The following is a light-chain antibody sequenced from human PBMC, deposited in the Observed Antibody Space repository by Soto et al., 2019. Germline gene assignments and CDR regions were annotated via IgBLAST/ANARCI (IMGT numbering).Light chain of an antibody. CDR1: QSVSID. V-gene: IGKV3-15*01. Sequence: EIMMTQSPATLSVSPGERATLSCRASQSVSIDLAWYQQTPGQAPRLLIYGASTRATGIPARFSGSGSGTDFTLTISRLEPEDFAVYYCQQYGSSPPITFGQGTRLEIK. J-gene: IGKJ5*01. CDR3: QQYGSSPPIT. CDR2: GAS.